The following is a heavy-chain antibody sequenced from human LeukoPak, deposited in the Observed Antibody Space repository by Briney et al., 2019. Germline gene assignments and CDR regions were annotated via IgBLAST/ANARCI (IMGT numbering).Heavy chain of an antibody. J-gene: IGHJ6*02. V-gene: IGHV4-59*01. Sequence: SETLSLTCTVSRGSLSSYYWRWIRQPPGKGLEWIGYIYYSGSTNYNPSLKSRVTISIDTSKKLFSLNLSSVAAADTAVYYCARLVDTATGYYNYYGMDVWGQGTTVSVS. D-gene: IGHD6-13*01. CDR2: IYYSGST. CDR1: RGSLSSYY. CDR3: ARLVDTATGYYNYYGMDV.